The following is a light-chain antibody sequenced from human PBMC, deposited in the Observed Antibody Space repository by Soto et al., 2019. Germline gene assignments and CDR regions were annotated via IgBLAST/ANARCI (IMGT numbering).Light chain of an antibody. Sequence: SYELTQPPSVSVAPGQTARITCGGNNIEGQRVHWYQQKPGQAPVLVVYDDSDRPSGIPEQFSGSNSGNTATLTISRVEAGDEADYYCQVWDSSSDHPNWVFGGGTQLTVL. CDR3: QVWDSSSDHPNWV. J-gene: IGLJ3*02. CDR1: NIEGQR. V-gene: IGLV3-21*02. CDR2: DDS.